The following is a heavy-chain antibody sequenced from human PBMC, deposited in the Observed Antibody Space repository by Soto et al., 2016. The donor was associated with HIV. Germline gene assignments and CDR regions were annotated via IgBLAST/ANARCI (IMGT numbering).Heavy chain of an antibody. CDR2: IYSGGSR. V-gene: IGHV3-66*01. Sequence: EVQLVESGGGLVQPGGSLRLSCAASGFTVSSNYMNWVRQAPGRGLEWVSVIYSGGSRYYADSVKGRFTISRDNSKNMLYLQMNSLRAEDTAVYYCARAIEQYYYGSGSTYFDYWGQGTLVTASS. CDR3: ARAIEQYYYGSGSTYFDY. CDR1: GFTVSSNY. D-gene: IGHD3-10*01. J-gene: IGHJ4*02.